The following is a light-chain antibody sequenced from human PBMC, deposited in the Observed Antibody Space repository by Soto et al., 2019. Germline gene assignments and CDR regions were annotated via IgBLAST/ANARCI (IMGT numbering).Light chain of an antibody. V-gene: IGKV3-11*01. CDR2: HAS. Sequence: EIVLTQSPDTLSLSPGDTATLSCRASQSVASYLSLYQQKPGQPPRLLMYHASNSATGIPARFSSSGSGTPFTLTISSLEPDDFAVYYCQQRSDWPRGTFGQGTKMEIK. J-gene: IGKJ2*01. CDR1: QSVASY. CDR3: QQRSDWPRGT.